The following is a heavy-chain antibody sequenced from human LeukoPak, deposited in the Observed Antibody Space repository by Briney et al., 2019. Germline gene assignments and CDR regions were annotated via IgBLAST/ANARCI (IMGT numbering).Heavy chain of an antibody. D-gene: IGHD3-10*01. CDR1: GYTFTSYY. Sequence: GASVKVSCKASGYTFTSYYMHWVRQAPGQGLEWMGWINPNSGGTNYAQKFQGRVTMTRDTSISTAYMELSRLRSDDTAVYYCASDERRRSGSYYHNYFDYWGQGTLVTVSS. CDR2: INPNSGGT. J-gene: IGHJ4*02. V-gene: IGHV1-2*02. CDR3: ASDERRRSGSYYHNYFDY.